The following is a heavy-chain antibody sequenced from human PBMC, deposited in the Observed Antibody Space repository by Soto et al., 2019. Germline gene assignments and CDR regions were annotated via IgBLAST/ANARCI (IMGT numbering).Heavy chain of an antibody. CDR1: GFTFSSYA. CDR2: ISYDGSNK. J-gene: IGHJ6*02. Sequence: GGSLRLSCAASGFTFSSYAMHRVRQAPGKGLEWVAVISYDGSNKYYADSVKGRFTISRDNSKNTLYLQMNSPRAEDTAVYYRARGPRGINGNIVVVPATMEPLHDYYYSMDVWGQGTTVTVSS. V-gene: IGHV3-30-3*01. CDR3: ARGPRGINGNIVVVPATMEPLHDYYYSMDV. D-gene: IGHD2-2*01.